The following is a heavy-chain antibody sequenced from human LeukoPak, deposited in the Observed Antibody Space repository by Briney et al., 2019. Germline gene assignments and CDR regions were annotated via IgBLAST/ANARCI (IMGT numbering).Heavy chain of an antibody. J-gene: IGHJ5*02. V-gene: IGHV1-2*02. CDR1: GYTFTVYY. Sequence: ASVKVSCKASGYTFTVYYIHWVRQAPGQGLEYMGWINPNSGGTNYAQKFQGRVTMTRDTSITTAYMEVSRVRSDDTAVCYCALYSSGLFDPWGQGTLVTVSS. CDR2: INPNSGGT. CDR3: ALYSSGLFDP. D-gene: IGHD6-19*01.